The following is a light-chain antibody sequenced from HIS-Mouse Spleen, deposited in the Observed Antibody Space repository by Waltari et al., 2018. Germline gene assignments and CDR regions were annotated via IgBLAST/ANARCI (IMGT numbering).Light chain of an antibody. V-gene: IGKV2-28*01. J-gene: IGKJ3*01. CDR3: MQALQTPFT. CDR2: LGS. Sequence: DIVMTQSLLSLPVTPGEPACISCRSSQSLLHSNGYNYLDWYLQKPGQSPQLLIYLGSNRASGVPDRFSGSGSGTDFTLKISRVEAEDVVVDYWMQALQTPFTVGPGTKVDIK. CDR1: QSLLHSNGYNY.